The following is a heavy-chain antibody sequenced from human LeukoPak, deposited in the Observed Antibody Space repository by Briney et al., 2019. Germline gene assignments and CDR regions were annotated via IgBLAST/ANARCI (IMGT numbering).Heavy chain of an antibody. Sequence: SETLSLTCTVSGGSVNNYDWSWIRQPPGKGLEYIGYIYYSGSTNYNPSLKSRVTISVDTSKNQFSLNLKSVTAADTAVYYCARDRAEGGRYWFDPWGQGTLVTVSS. CDR2: IYYSGST. V-gene: IGHV4-59*02. CDR3: ARDRAEGGRYWFDP. D-gene: IGHD2-15*01. CDR1: GGSVNNYD. J-gene: IGHJ5*02.